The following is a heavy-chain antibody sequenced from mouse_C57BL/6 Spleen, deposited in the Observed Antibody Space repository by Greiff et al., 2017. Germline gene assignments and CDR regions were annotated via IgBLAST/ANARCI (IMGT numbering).Heavy chain of an antibody. Sequence: EVNLVESEGGLVQPGSSMKLSCTASGFTFSDYYMAWVRQVPEKGLEWVANINYDGSSTYYLDSLKSRFIISRDNAKNILYLQMSSLKSEDTATYYCARGPTVVAFDYAMDYWGQGTSVTVSS. V-gene: IGHV5-16*01. CDR2: INYDGSST. CDR3: ARGPTVVAFDYAMDY. D-gene: IGHD1-1*01. CDR1: GFTFSDYY. J-gene: IGHJ4*01.